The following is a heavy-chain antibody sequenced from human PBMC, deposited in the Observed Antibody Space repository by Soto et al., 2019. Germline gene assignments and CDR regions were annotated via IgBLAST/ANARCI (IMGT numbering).Heavy chain of an antibody. D-gene: IGHD3-9*01. CDR1: GFTLSSYW. CDR2: IRGSGGST. Sequence: GSLRLSCAASGFTLSSYWMNWVRLAPGKGLDWVSAIRGSGGSTYYVDSVKGRFTISRDNSKNTLYLQMNSLRAEDTAVYYCAKGRYFDWSAPRGLNWFDPWGQGTLVTVSS. J-gene: IGHJ5*02. CDR3: AKGRYFDWSAPRGLNWFDP. V-gene: IGHV3-23*01.